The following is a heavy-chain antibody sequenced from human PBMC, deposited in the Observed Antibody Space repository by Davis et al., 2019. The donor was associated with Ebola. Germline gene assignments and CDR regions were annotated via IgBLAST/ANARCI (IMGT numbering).Heavy chain of an antibody. Sequence: ASVKVSCKASGGTFSSYAISWVRQAPGQGLEWMGIINPSGGSTSYAQKFQGRVTMTRDTSTSTVYMELSSLRSEDTAVYYCARDGGIAVAGETYYYFHYMDVRGKGTTVTVSS. CDR1: GGTFSSYA. CDR3: ARDGGIAVAGETYYYFHYMDV. J-gene: IGHJ6*03. V-gene: IGHV1-46*01. D-gene: IGHD6-19*01. CDR2: INPSGGST.